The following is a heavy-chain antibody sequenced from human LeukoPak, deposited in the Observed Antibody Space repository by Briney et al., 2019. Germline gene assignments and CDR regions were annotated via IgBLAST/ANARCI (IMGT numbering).Heavy chain of an antibody. CDR2: INHSGNT. J-gene: IGHJ1*01. D-gene: IGHD3-22*01. Sequence: KPSETLSLTCAVYGGSFSDYYWSWMRQPPGKGLEWIGEINHSGNTNYNPSLKSRVTISVDTSKNQFSLKLSSMTAADTAVYYCAYSSGYQQHWGQGTLVTVSS. V-gene: IGHV4-34*01. CDR1: GGSFSDYY. CDR3: AYSSGYQQH.